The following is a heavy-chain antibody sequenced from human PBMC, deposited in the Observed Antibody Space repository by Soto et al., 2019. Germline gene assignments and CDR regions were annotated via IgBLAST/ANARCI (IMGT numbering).Heavy chain of an antibody. CDR1: GGSISSINNHFSNHY. V-gene: IGHV4-59*08. J-gene: IGHJ6*02. D-gene: IGHD3-10*01. CDR3: TTQGFGGLHGLVDV. Sequence: TSEILSLTCTVSGGSISSINNHFSNHYCSWTRLSPGKGLEWIGYISNIGFTRYNPSLKSRVSISVDTSKNQFSLKLTSVTAADTAVYYCTTQGFGGLHGLVDVWGQGTTVTVSS. CDR2: ISNIGFT.